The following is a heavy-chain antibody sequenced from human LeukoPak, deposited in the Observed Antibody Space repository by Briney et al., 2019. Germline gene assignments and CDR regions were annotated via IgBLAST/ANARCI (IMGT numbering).Heavy chain of an antibody. J-gene: IGHJ4*02. CDR2: IISIGTTI. CDR3: ARVADILTGYSGLDY. D-gene: IGHD3-9*01. V-gene: IGHV3-48*03. Sequence: VSXIISIGTTIYYADSVKGRFTISRDNSKNSLYLQMNSLRAEDTAVYYCARVADILTGYSGLDYWGQGTLVTVSS.